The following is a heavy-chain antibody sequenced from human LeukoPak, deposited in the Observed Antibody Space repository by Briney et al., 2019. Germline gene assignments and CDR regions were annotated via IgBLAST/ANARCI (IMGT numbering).Heavy chain of an antibody. J-gene: IGHJ4*02. CDR2: ISSNGGST. D-gene: IGHD6-13*01. CDR1: GFTFSSYA. CDR3: ARVAAAGTDFDY. V-gene: IGHV3-64*01. Sequence: PGGSLRLSCAASGFTFSSYAMPWVRQAPGKGLEYVSAISSNGGSTYYANSVKGRFTISRDNSKNTLYLQMGSLRAEDMAVYYCARVAAAGTDFDYWGQGTLVTVSS.